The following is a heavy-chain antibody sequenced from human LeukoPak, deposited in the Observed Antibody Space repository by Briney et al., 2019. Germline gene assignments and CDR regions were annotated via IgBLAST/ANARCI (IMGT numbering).Heavy chain of an antibody. CDR2: IYYSGST. CDR1: GGPISSYY. D-gene: IGHD6-19*01. J-gene: IGHJ4*02. V-gene: IGHV4-59*01. CDR3: ASLLAVAGRGYFDY. Sequence: SETLSLTCTVSGGPISSYYWSWIRQPPGKGLEWIGYIYYSGSTNYNPSLKSRVTISVDTSKNQFSLKLSSVTAADTAVYYCASLLAVAGRGYFDYWGQGTLVTVSS.